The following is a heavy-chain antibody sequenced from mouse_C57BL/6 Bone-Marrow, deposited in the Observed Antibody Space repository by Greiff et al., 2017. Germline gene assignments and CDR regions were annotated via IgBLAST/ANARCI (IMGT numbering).Heavy chain of an antibody. J-gene: IGHJ3*01. CDR3: AMNGISGNGFAY. CDR2: IDPNSGGT. CDR1: GYTFTSYW. V-gene: IGHV1-72*01. D-gene: IGHD1-1*01. Sequence: VQLVESGAELVKPGASVKLSCKASGYTFTSYWMHWVKQRPGRGLEWIGRIDPNSGGTKYNEKFKSKATLTVDKPSSTAYMQLSSLTSEDSAVYYCAMNGISGNGFAYWAQGTLVTVSA.